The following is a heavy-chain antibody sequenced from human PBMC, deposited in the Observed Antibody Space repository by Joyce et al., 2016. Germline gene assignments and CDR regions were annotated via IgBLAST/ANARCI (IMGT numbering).Heavy chain of an antibody. CDR3: SSVQLERGTYFHYRMDV. J-gene: IGHJ6*02. V-gene: IGHV3-49*03. D-gene: IGHD1-1*01. Sequence: EVQLVESGGGLVQPGRSLRVSCTASGFTFGDYAMSWFRRAPGKGLEWVGFIRSKVYEGTTEYAASVKGRFTISRDDSKGIAYLQMNSRKTEDTAVYYCSSVQLERGTYFHYRMDVWGQGTAVTV. CDR2: IRSKVYEGTT. CDR1: GFTFGDYA.